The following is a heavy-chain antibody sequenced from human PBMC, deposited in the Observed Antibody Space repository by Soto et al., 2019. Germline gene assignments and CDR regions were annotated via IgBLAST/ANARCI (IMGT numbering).Heavy chain of an antibody. CDR3: ARDKITMVRGVAIDY. CDR1: GYTFTSYA. CDR2: INAGNGNT. V-gene: IGHV1-3*01. J-gene: IGHJ4*02. D-gene: IGHD3-10*01. Sequence: GASVKVSCKASGYTFTSYAMHWVRQAPGQRLEWMGWINAGNGNTKYSQKFQGRVTITRDTSASTAYMELSSLRSEDTAVYYCARDKITMVRGVAIDYWGQGTLVTVSA.